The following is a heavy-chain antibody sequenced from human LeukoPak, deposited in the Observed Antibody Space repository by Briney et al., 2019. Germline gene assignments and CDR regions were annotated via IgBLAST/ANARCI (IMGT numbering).Heavy chain of an antibody. D-gene: IGHD3-22*01. CDR3: AKDPNRYDSSIYYCAY. Sequence: PGGSLRLSCAASGFTFNNYGMHWARQAPGKGLEWVAFIRYDGSNTCYADSVKGRFTISRDNSKNTLYLHMNRLRAEDTAVYYCAKDPNRYDSSIYYCAYWGQGTLVTVSS. CDR1: GFTFNNYG. CDR2: IRYDGSNT. J-gene: IGHJ4*02. V-gene: IGHV3-30*02.